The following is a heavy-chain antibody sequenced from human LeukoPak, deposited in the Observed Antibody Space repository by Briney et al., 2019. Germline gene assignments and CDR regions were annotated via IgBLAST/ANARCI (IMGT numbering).Heavy chain of an antibody. J-gene: IGHJ4*02. CDR1: GYTFTGYY. CDR3: ARVLYYYGSGSYYSAGY. V-gene: IGHV1-2*02. D-gene: IGHD3-10*01. CDR2: INPNSGGT. Sequence: ASVKVSCKASGYTFTGYYMHWVRQAPGQGLEWMGWINPNSGGTNYAQKFQGRVTMTRDTSISTAYMELSRLRSDDTAVYYCARVLYYYGSGSYYSAGYWGQGTLVTVSS.